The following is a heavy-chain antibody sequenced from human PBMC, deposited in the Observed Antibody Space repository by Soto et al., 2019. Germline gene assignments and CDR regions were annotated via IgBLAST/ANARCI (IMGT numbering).Heavy chain of an antibody. J-gene: IGHJ4*02. V-gene: IGHV3-7*04. CDR3: ARLVSAAENDY. Sequence: EVQLVESGGGLVQPGGSLRLSCAASGFTFSSYWMSWVRQAPGKGLEWVANIKQDGTEKYYVDSVKGRFTISRDNAKNSLYLQMNSLRADDTAVYYCARLVSAAENDYWGQGTLVTVSS. CDR1: GFTFSSYW. D-gene: IGHD1-26*01. CDR2: IKQDGTEK.